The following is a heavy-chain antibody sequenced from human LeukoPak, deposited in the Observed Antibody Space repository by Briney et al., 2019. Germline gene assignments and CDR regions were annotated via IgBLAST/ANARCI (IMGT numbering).Heavy chain of an antibody. V-gene: IGHV3-21*01. J-gene: IGHJ4*02. CDR3: ARPPVDTAMREGAGY. D-gene: IGHD5-18*01. Sequence: GGSLRLSCAASGFTFSSYSMNWVRQAPGKGLEWVSSISSSSSYIYYADSVKGRFTISRDNAKKSLYLQMNSLRAEDTAVYYCARPPVDTAMREGAGYWGQGTLVTVSS. CDR2: ISSSSSYI. CDR1: GFTFSSYS.